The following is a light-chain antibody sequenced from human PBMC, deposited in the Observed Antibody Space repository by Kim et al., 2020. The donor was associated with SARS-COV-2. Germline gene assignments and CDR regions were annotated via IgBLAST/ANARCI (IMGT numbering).Light chain of an antibody. J-gene: IGLJ2*01. CDR2: QDT. Sequence: VSPGQTASITCSGDKLGDKYACWYQPKPGQSPLLVIYQDTMRPSGIPERFSASNSGNTATLTISGTQALDEADYYCQAWDTSLGVVFGGGTQLTVL. V-gene: IGLV3-1*01. CDR1: KLGDKY. CDR3: QAWDTSLGVV.